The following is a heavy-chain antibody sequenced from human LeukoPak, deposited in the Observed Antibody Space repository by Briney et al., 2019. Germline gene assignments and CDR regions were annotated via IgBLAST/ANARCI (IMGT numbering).Heavy chain of an antibody. CDR1: GGSINNYY. J-gene: IGHJ3*01. Sequence: SETLSLTCTVSGGSINNYYWSWIRQTAGKGLEWVGRIYTSGSTDYNPSLESRVSISVDTSKKQFSLKLRSVTAADTAVYYCARGEYYSPHWGQGTMVSVSS. D-gene: IGHD3-10*01. CDR3: ARGEYYSPH. CDR2: IYTSGST. V-gene: IGHV4-4*07.